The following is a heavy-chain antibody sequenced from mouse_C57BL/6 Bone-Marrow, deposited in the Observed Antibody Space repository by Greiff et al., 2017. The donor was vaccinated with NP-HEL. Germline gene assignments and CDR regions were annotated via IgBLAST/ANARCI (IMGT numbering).Heavy chain of an antibody. CDR2: ISDGGSYT. CDR3: ARDRGLLYRYFDV. Sequence: EVKLVESGGGLVKPGGSLKLSCAASGFTFRSYAMSWVRQTPEKRLEWVATISDGGSYTYYPDNVKGRFTISRDNAKNNLYLQMSHLKSEDTAMYYCARDRGLLYRYFDVWGTGTTVTVSS. D-gene: IGHD2-3*01. V-gene: IGHV5-4*01. CDR1: GFTFRSYA. J-gene: IGHJ1*03.